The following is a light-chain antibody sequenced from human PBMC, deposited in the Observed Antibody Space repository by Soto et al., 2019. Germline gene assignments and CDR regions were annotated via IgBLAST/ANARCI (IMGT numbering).Light chain of an antibody. CDR1: QSISRN. J-gene: IGKJ5*01. CDR3: QQSYSTPPT. Sequence: DIQMTQSPSSLSASVGDRVTITCRASQSISRNLNWYQQKPGKAPNLLIYAASSLQGGVPSRFSDSGSGTDFTLTISSLQPEDFATYYCQQSYSTPPTFGQGTRLEIK. CDR2: AAS. V-gene: IGKV1-39*01.